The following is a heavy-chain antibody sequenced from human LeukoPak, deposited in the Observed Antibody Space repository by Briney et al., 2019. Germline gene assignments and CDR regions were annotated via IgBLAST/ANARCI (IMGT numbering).Heavy chain of an antibody. CDR3: ARDSSEYCSGGSCKRAWFDP. D-gene: IGHD2-15*01. CDR2: ISSGSSYI. CDR1: GFTFSSYS. J-gene: IGHJ5*02. V-gene: IGHV3-21*01. Sequence: GGSLRLSCAASGFTFSSYSMNWVRQAPGKGLEWVSSISSGSSYIYYADSVKGRFTISRDNAKNSLYLQMNSLRAEDTAVYYCARDSSEYCSGGSCKRAWFDPWGQGTLVTVSS.